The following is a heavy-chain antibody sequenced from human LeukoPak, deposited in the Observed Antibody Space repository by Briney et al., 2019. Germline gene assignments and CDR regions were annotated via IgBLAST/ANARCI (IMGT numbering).Heavy chain of an antibody. CDR1: GGSNSSGGYY. V-gene: IGHV4-31*03. Sequence: SQTLSLTCTVSGGSNSSGGYYWSWIRQHPGKGLEWIGYIYYSGTPYYNPSLKSRVTISVATSKNQFSLKLSSVTAADTAVYYCARLSSGSYVYWGRGTLVTVSS. D-gene: IGHD3-10*02. CDR3: ARLSSGSYVY. CDR2: IYYSGTP. J-gene: IGHJ4*02.